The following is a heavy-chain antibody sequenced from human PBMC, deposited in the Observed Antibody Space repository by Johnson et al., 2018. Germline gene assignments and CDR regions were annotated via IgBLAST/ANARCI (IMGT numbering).Heavy chain of an antibody. J-gene: IGHJ6*03. D-gene: IGHD3-16*01. CDR2: INPSGGST. CDR3: ARGLRTLLRRVDYGRDQDYRGD. Sequence: QVQLVQSGAEVKKPGASVKVSCKASGYTFTSYDIHWVRQATGQGLEWMGIINPSGGSTSYAQKFQGRVTMTRNTSISTDYMEGSSMRSEDTAVYYCARGLRTLLRRVDYGRDQDYRGDWGTGT. V-gene: IGHV1-46*01. CDR1: GYTFTSYD.